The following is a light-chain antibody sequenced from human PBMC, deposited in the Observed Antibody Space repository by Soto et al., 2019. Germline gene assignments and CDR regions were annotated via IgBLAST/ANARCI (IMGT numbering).Light chain of an antibody. J-gene: IGKJ5*01. Sequence: GESVTITCRASQVIITSLAWYQVKPGQAPQLPIYAASTLESGVPSRFSATVSGTEFSLTITSLQPEDFATDYCQQLFEAPITFGQGTRLEIK. CDR1: QVIITS. CDR3: QQLFEAPIT. V-gene: IGKV1-9*01. CDR2: AAS.